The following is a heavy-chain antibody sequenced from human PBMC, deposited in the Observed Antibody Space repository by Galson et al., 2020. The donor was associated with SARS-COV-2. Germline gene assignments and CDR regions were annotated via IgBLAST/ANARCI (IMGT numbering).Heavy chain of an antibody. D-gene: IGHD2-2*01. CDR2: ISSTSNTI. Sequence: GGSLRLSCAVSGFTFSNYSMNWVRQAPGKGLEWVSYISSTSNTIYYADSVKGRFTISRDNAKNSLYLQMNSLRAEDTAVDYCASYCSSSSCYKGANDYWGQGTLVTVSS. CDR3: ASYCSSSSCYKGANDY. CDR1: GFTFSNYS. J-gene: IGHJ4*02. V-gene: IGHV3-48*01.